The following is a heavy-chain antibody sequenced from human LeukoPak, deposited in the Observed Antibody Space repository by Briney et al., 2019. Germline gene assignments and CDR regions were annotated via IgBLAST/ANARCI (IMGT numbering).Heavy chain of an antibody. D-gene: IGHD6-13*01. CDR1: GFTFDDYA. J-gene: IGHJ6*03. Sequence: GGSLRLSCAASGFTFDDYAMHWVRQAPGKGLEWVSLISGDGGSTYYADSVKGRFTISRDNSKNSLYLQMNSLRTEDTALYYCAKLAIGSWYLVPYYYYYMDVWGKGTTVTVSS. CDR3: AKLAIGSWYLVPYYYYYMDV. CDR2: ISGDGGST. V-gene: IGHV3-43*02.